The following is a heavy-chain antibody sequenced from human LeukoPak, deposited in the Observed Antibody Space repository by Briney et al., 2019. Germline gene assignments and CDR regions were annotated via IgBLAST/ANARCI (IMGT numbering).Heavy chain of an antibody. V-gene: IGHV1-18*01. Sequence: ASVKVSCKASGYTFTSYGIIWVRQAPGQGLEWMGWISAYNGNTNYAQKLQGRVTMTTDTSTSTAYMELRSLRSDDTAVYYCARDPYSSSQGNLDYWGQGTLVTVPS. CDR3: ARDPYSSSQGNLDY. D-gene: IGHD6-13*01. J-gene: IGHJ4*02. CDR1: GYTFTSYG. CDR2: ISAYNGNT.